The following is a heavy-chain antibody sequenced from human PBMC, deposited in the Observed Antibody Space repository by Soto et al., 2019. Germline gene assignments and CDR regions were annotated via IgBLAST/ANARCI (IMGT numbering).Heavy chain of an antibody. CDR1: GGSFSSNP. V-gene: IGHV1-69*01. CDR2: ITPIFATV. D-gene: IGHD5-18*01. CDR3: ARGGHGYGSAPRYYFDY. J-gene: IGHJ4*02. Sequence: QVQLVQSGSEVKKPGSSVKVSCKASGGSFSSNPISWVRQAPGQGLEWMAGITPIFATVHYAQKFQGRVTITADESTSTAYMELTSLRSEDTAGYCCARGGHGYGSAPRYYFDYLGQGTLVTVSS.